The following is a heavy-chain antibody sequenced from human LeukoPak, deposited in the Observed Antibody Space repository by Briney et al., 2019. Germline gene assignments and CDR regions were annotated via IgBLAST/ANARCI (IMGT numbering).Heavy chain of an antibody. CDR1: GFTFSSYG. Sequence: PGRSLRLSCAASGFTFSSYGMHWVRQAPGKGLEWVAVIWYDGSNKYSVDSVKGRFTISRDNSKNTLYLQMSSLRAEDTAAYYCARDSDYGSGNFDYWGQGTLVTVSS. CDR2: IWYDGSNK. D-gene: IGHD3-10*01. CDR3: ARDSDYGSGNFDY. J-gene: IGHJ4*02. V-gene: IGHV3-33*01.